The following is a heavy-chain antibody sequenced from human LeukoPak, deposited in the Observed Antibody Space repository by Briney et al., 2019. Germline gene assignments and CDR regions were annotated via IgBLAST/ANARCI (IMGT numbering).Heavy chain of an antibody. J-gene: IGHJ6*03. V-gene: IGHV1-69*06. CDR1: GYTFTNYD. Sequence: SVKVSCKASGYTFTNYDINWVRQATGQGLEWMGGIIPIFGTANYAQKFQGRVTITADKSTSTVYMELSSLRSEDTAVYYCARGSHGTAMVYYYYYYMDVWGKGTTVTVSS. D-gene: IGHD5-18*01. CDR3: ARGSHGTAMVYYYYYYMDV. CDR2: IIPIFGTA.